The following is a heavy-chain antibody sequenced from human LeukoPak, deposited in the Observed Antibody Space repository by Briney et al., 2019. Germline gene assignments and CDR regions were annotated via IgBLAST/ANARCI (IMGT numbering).Heavy chain of an antibody. CDR2: ISSSGSTI. CDR1: GFTFSSYE. D-gene: IGHD3-10*02. Sequence: GGSLRLSCAASGFTFSSYEMNWVRHAPGKGLGWVSYISSSGSTIYYADSVKGRFTISRDNAKNSLYLQMNSLRAEDTAVYYCAELGITMIGGVWGKGTTVTISS. CDR3: AELGITMIGGV. V-gene: IGHV3-48*03. J-gene: IGHJ6*04.